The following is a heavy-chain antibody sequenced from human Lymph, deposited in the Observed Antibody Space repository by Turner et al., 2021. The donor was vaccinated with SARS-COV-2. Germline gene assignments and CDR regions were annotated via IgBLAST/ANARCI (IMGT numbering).Heavy chain of an antibody. CDR2: IYYSGST. CDR3: ARQNWLATTMGGMDV. Sequence: QVQLQESGPGLVKPSETLSLPCTVSCCSLCRYYWSWVRQPPGKGLEWIGYIYYSGSTNYNPSLKSRVTISVDTSKNQFSLRLSSVTAADTAVYYCARQNWLATTMGGMDVWGQGTTVTVSS. J-gene: IGHJ6*02. CDR1: CCSLCRYY. D-gene: IGHD1-26*01. V-gene: IGHV4-59*08.